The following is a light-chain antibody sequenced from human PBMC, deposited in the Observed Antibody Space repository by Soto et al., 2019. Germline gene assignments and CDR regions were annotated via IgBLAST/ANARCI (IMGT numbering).Light chain of an antibody. J-gene: IGLJ2*01. CDR3: CSYAGTTTSVL. Sequence: QSVLTQPASVSGSPGQSITVSCTGTSSDIGSHNLVSWYQQHPGKAPKLLIFEATKRPSGISNRFSGSKSGNTASLTISGLQAEDEADYYCCSYAGTTTSVLFGGGTKLTVL. CDR1: SSDIGSHNL. V-gene: IGLV2-23*01. CDR2: EAT.